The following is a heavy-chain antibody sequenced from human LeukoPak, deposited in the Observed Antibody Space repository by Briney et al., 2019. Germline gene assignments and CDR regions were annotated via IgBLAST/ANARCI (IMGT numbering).Heavy chain of an antibody. Sequence: PGGSLRLSCAASGFTFNRYWMHWVRQAPGKGLVWVSRITNDGSSTTYADSVKGRFTISRDNAKNMLYLQVNSLRAEDTAVYYCAREGGTTGTTSFDYWGQGTLVTVSS. V-gene: IGHV3-74*01. CDR3: AREGGTTGTTSFDY. CDR2: ITNDGSST. D-gene: IGHD1-1*01. J-gene: IGHJ4*02. CDR1: GFTFNRYW.